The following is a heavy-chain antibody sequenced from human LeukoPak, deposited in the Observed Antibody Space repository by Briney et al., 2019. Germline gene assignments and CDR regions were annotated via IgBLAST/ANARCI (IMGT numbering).Heavy chain of an antibody. D-gene: IGHD2-15*01. J-gene: IGHJ4*02. CDR3: AKEYCSGGSCYSGSLYY. Sequence: GGSLRLSCAASGFTFSSYGMHWVRQAPGKGLEEVAVISYGGSNKYYADSVKGRFTISRDNSKNTLYLQMNSLRAEDTAVYYCAKEYCSGGSCYSGSLYYWGQGTLVTVSS. CDR1: GFTFSSYG. CDR2: ISYGGSNK. V-gene: IGHV3-30*18.